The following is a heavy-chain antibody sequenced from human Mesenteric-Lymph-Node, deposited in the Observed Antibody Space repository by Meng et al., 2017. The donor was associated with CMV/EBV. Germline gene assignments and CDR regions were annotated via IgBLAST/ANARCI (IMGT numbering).Heavy chain of an antibody. D-gene: IGHD6-6*01. CDR2: FDPEDGET. CDR1: GYTLTELS. V-gene: IGHV1-24*01. J-gene: IGHJ4*02. Sequence: ASAKVSCKVSGYTLTELSMHWVRQAPGKWLEWMGGFDPEDGETTYAQKFQGRVTMTEDTSTDTAYMELSSLRSEDTTVYYCASIAARYYFDYWGQGTLVTVSS. CDR3: ASIAARYYFDY.